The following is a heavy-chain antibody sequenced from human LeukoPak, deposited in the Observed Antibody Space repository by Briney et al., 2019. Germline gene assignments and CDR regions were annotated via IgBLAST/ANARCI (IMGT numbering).Heavy chain of an antibody. CDR2: ISSSSSSI. CDR3: ASDPDSPFDY. V-gene: IGHV3-21*01. Sequence: PGGSLRLSCAASGFTFSSYSMNWVRQAPGRGLEWVSSISSSSSSIYYADSVKGRFTISRDNAKNSLYLQMNSLRAEDTAVYYCASDPDSPFDYWGQGTLVTVYS. CDR1: GFTFSSYS. J-gene: IGHJ4*02. D-gene: IGHD1-14*01.